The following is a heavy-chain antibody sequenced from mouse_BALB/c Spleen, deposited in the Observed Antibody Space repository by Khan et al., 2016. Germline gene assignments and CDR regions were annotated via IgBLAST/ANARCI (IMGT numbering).Heavy chain of an antibody. CDR1: GYSITSDYA. Sequence: EVQLQESGPGLVKPSQSLSLTCTVTGYSITSDYAWNWIRQFPGNKLEWMGYISYSGSTSYNPSLKSRISITRDTSKNQFFLQLNSVTTEDTATXYCARSNYGHDFWGAGTPVTVSS. J-gene: IGHJ1*01. D-gene: IGHD1-2*01. CDR2: ISYSGST. CDR3: ARSNYGHDF. V-gene: IGHV3-2*02.